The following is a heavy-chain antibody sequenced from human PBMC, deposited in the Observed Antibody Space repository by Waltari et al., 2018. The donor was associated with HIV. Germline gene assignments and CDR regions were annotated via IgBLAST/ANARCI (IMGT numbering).Heavy chain of an antibody. CDR3: AKDGARGGGSSGLDY. D-gene: IGHD2-15*01. CDR2: MNPNSGGT. CDR1: GYSFTGYY. J-gene: IGHJ4*02. V-gene: IGHV1-2*02. Sequence: QVHLVQSGADVKKPGASVKVSCKTSGYSFTGYYIHWVRQAPGQGLEWLGWMNPNSGGTKYAQKFQGRVTMTRDTSITTAYMELSGLRSDDTAVYYCAKDGARGGGSSGLDYWGQGTLVTVSS.